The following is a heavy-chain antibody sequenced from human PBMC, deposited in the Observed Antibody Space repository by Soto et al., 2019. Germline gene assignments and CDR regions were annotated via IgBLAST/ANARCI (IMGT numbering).Heavy chain of an antibody. J-gene: IGHJ5*02. V-gene: IGHV1-8*01. CDR2: MNPNSGNT. CDR1: GYTFTSYD. Sequence: GASVKVSCKASGYTFTSYDINWVRQATGQGLEWMGWMNPNSGNTGYAQKFQGRVTMTRNTSISTAYMELSSLRSEDTAVYYCARVGAVMLFMGGNWFDPWGQGTLVTVSS. CDR3: ARVGAVMLFMGGNWFDP. D-gene: IGHD2-8*01.